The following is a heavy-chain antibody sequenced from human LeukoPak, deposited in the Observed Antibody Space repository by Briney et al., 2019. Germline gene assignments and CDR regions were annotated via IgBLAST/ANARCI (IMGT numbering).Heavy chain of an antibody. CDR2: IYPGDSDT. Sequence: GESLKISCKGSGYSFTSYWIGWVRQMPGKGLEWMGIIYPGDSDTRYSPSFQGQVSLSADKSISTAYLQWRSLKASDTAMYYCARIMTTIDAAVYYYYHMDVWGKGTTVTVSS. CDR3: ARIMTTIDAAVYYYYHMDV. V-gene: IGHV5-51*01. J-gene: IGHJ6*03. D-gene: IGHD5-24*01. CDR1: GYSFTSYW.